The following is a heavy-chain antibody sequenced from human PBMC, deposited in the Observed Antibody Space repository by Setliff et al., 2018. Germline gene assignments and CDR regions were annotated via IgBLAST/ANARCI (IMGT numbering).Heavy chain of an antibody. J-gene: IGHJ4*02. Sequence: GESLKISCAASGFTFADYGMNWVRQAPGKGLEWVSSISGGGTNTDCADSVKGRFPISRDNSNNSLSLQMDSLRAEDTAIYYWARDQARWLVAAGTFDYWGQGALVTVSS. CDR1: GFTFADYG. CDR3: ARDQARWLVAAGTFDY. V-gene: IGHV3-23*01. CDR2: ISGGGTNT. D-gene: IGHD6-13*01.